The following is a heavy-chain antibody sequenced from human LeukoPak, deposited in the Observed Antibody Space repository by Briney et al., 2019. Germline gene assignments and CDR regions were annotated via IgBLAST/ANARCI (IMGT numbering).Heavy chain of an antibody. Sequence: GASVKVSCKASGYTFTGYYMHWVRQAPGHGLEWMGWINPNSGGTNYAQKFQGRVTMTRDTSINTAYMELSRLRSDDTAVYYCTRDTMIVVGPSSRERTEYFQHWGQGTLVTVSS. CDR2: INPNSGGT. CDR3: TRDTMIVVGPSSRERTEYFQH. D-gene: IGHD3-22*01. CDR1: GYTFTGYY. V-gene: IGHV1-2*02. J-gene: IGHJ1*01.